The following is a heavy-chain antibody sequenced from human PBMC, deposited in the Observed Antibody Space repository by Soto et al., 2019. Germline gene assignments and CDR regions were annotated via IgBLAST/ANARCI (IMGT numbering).Heavy chain of an antibody. D-gene: IGHD2-15*01. CDR1: GASLKNDY. Sequence: PPETLSLTCAVPGASLKNDYWARIRHSSGKGLDWIGNISHSGSTNYSADLQSRVSMSVETSKNLFSLNMNSVTATDTPFYYCARSSIVPLDHFAFWCQGISVTGSS. CDR2: ISHSGST. CDR3: ARSSIVPLDHFAF. J-gene: IGHJ4*02. V-gene: IGHV4-59*01.